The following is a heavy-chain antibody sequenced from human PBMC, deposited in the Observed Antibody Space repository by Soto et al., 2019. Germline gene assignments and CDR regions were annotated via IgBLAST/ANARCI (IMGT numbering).Heavy chain of an antibody. CDR2: ISGSGGST. Sequence: GGSLRLSCAASGFTFSSYAMSWVRQAPGKGLEWVSAISGSGGSTYYADSVKGRFTISRDNSKNTLYLQMNSLRAEDTAVYYCAKPPLVIRPPAPPGSFYFDYWGQGTLVTVSS. V-gene: IGHV3-23*01. CDR3: AKPPLVIRPPAPPGSFYFDY. J-gene: IGHJ4*02. CDR1: GFTFSSYA. D-gene: IGHD2-15*01.